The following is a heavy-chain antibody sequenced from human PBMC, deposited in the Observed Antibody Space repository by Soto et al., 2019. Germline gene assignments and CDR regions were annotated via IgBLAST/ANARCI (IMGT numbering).Heavy chain of an antibody. CDR3: ARSSAIFGVVIRYYYGMDV. CDR1: GGSFSGYY. D-gene: IGHD3-3*01. J-gene: IGHJ6*02. Sequence: NPSETLSLTCAVYGGSFSGYYWSWIRQPPGKGLEWIGEINHSGSTNYNPSLKSRVTISVDTSKNQFSLKLSSVTAADTAVYYCARSSAIFGVVIRYYYGMDVWGQGTTVTVSS. CDR2: INHSGST. V-gene: IGHV4-34*01.